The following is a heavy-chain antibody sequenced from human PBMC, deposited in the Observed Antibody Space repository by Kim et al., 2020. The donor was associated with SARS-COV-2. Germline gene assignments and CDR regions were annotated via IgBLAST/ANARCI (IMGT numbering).Heavy chain of an antibody. CDR3: AVGYCSSTSCGGDY. V-gene: IGHV3-21*01. CDR1: GFTFSSYS. J-gene: IGHJ4*02. CDR2: ISSSSSYL. Sequence: GGSLRLSCAASGFTFSSYSMNWVRQAPGKGLEWVSSISSSSSYLYYADSEKSRFTISRDNAKNSLYLQMNSRRAEDTAVYYYAVGYCSSTSCGGDYWGQGTLVTVSS. D-gene: IGHD2-2*01.